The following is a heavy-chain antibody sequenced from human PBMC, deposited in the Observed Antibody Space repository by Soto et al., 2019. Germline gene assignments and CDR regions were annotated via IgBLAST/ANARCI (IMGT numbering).Heavy chain of an antibody. Sequence: GGSLRLSCAASGFTFSDYYMSWIRQAPGKGLEWVSYISSSGSTIYYADSVKGRFTISRDNAKNSLYLQMNSLRAEDTAVYYCASGYSSSSSEGFAFDIWGQGTMVTVSS. CDR1: GFTFSDYY. J-gene: IGHJ3*02. V-gene: IGHV3-11*01. CDR3: ASGYSSSSSEGFAFDI. CDR2: ISSSGSTI. D-gene: IGHD6-6*01.